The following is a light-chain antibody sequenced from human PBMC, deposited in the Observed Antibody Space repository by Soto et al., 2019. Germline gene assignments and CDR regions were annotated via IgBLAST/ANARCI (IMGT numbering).Light chain of an antibody. J-gene: IGKJ2*01. CDR2: GAS. CDR3: QQRSNWLYT. V-gene: IGKV3-15*01. CDR1: QSVSSK. Sequence: EIVLTQSPATLSVSPGDRATLSCRASQSVSSKLAWYQQRPGQAPRVLIYGASTRATGIPARFSGSGSGTEFTLTISSLQSEDFAVYYCQQRSNWLYTFGQGTKV.